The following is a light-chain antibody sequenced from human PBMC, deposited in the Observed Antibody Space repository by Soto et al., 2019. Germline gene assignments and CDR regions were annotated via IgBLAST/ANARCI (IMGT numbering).Light chain of an antibody. J-gene: IGKJ2*01. CDR2: AAS. Sequence: DIQMTQSPSSLSVSVGDRVTITCRASQSISSYLNWYQQKPWKAPKLLIYAASSLHSGVPSRFSGSGSGTDFTLTISSLQPEDCATYYFQQSYSTSYTFGQETKLEIK. V-gene: IGKV1-39*01. CDR3: QQSYSTSYT. CDR1: QSISSY.